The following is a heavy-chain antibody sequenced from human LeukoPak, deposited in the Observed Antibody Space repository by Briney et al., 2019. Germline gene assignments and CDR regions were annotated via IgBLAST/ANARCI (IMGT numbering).Heavy chain of an antibody. J-gene: IGHJ4*02. V-gene: IGHV4-59*10. CDR1: GGSFSGYY. Sequence: PSETLSLTCAVYGGSFSGYYWSWIRQPAGKGLEWIGRIHISGTTNYNPSLKSRVTISADTSKNQFSLKLTSVTAADTAVYYCARGYWFYFDYWGQGTLVTVSS. D-gene: IGHD2-8*02. CDR3: ARGYWFYFDY. CDR2: IHISGTT.